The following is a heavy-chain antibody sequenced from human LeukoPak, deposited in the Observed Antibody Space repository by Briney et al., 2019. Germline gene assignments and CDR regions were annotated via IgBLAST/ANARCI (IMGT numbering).Heavy chain of an antibody. V-gene: IGHV3-7*01. CDR2: INQDGSEK. CDR1: GFTFSSYW. CDR3: ASDYDSPFDF. D-gene: IGHD5-12*01. Sequence: GGSLRLSCAASGFTFSSYWMTWVRQAPGKGLEWVANINQDGSEKYYVGSVKGRFTISRDNAKNLLYLQMSSLRAEDTAVYYCASDYDSPFDFWGQGTLVTVSS. J-gene: IGHJ4*02.